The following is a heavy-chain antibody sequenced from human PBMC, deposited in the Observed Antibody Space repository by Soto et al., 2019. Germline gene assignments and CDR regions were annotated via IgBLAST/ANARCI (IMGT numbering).Heavy chain of an antibody. CDR3: ARAKVEFRLGVWFDP. CDR1: GGSVSSGSYY. CDR2: IYYSGST. D-gene: IGHD1-26*01. V-gene: IGHV4-61*01. Sequence: PSETLSLTCTVSGGSVSSGSYYWSWIRQPPGKGLEWIGYIYYSGSTNYNPSLKSRVTISVDTSKNQFSLKLSSVTAADTAVYYCARAKVEFRLGVWFDPWGQGTLVTVSS. J-gene: IGHJ5*02.